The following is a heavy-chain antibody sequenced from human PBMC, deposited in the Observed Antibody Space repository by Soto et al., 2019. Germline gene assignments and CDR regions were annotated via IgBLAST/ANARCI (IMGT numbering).Heavy chain of an antibody. V-gene: IGHV2-70*01. J-gene: IGHJ4*02. CDR3: ARSTYYYDSSGYTTFDY. CDR2: IDWDDDK. Sequence: SGPTLVNPTQTLTLTCTFSGFSLSTSGMCVSWIRQPPGKALEWLALIDWDDDKYYSTSLKTRLTISKDTSKNQVVLTMTNMDPVDTAKYYCARSTYYYDSSGYTTFDYWGQGTLVTVSS. D-gene: IGHD3-22*01. CDR1: GFSLSTSGMC.